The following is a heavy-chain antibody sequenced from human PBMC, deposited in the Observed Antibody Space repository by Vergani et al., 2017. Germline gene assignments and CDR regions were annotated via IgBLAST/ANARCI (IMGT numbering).Heavy chain of an antibody. J-gene: IGHJ4*02. D-gene: IGHD2-15*01. CDR3: TPRPDCGVGHCYDDY. CDR1: GFSLTTRGVA. V-gene: IGHV2-5*02. Sequence: QITLKESGPTLVKPTQTLTLTCTFSGFSLTTRGVAVGWIRQPPGKALEWLAIVFWDDDKRYSPSLRNRVTITRDTSRNQVVLTMTNIDPVDTATYYCTPRPDCGVGHCYDDYWGQGTLVTVSS. CDR2: VFWDDDK.